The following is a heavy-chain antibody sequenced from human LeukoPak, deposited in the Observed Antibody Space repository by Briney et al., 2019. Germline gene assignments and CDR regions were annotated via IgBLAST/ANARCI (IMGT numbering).Heavy chain of an antibody. J-gene: IGHJ4*02. D-gene: IGHD2-21*01. CDR1: GGSFSGYY. Sequence: PSETLSLTCAVYGGSFSGYYWSWIRQPPGKGLEWIGEINHSGSTNYNPSLKSRVTISVDTSKNQFSLKLSSVTAADTAVYYCASLMEHNDYWGQGTLVTVSS. CDR2: INHSGST. CDR3: ASLMEHNDY. V-gene: IGHV4-34*01.